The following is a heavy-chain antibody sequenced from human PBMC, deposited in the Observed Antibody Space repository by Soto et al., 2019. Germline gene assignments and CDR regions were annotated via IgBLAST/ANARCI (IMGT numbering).Heavy chain of an antibody. J-gene: IGHJ6*02. D-gene: IGHD2-8*01. V-gene: IGHV1-18*01. CDR1: GYGFACCC. CDR3: AKNGQPPYYYYGLHV. CDR2: ISGYNGDT. Sequence: SVEVCWEECGYGFACCCRSSVRHSHRQGLEWMGWISGYNGDTNYAQKFQGRVSMTIDTSTTTAYMELRSLTSDDTAVYYCAKNGQPPYYYYGLHVWGQGTKVTVSS.